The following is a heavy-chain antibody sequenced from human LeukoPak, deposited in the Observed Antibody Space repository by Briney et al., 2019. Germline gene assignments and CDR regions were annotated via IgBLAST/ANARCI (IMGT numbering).Heavy chain of an antibody. V-gene: IGHV1-58*02. J-gene: IGHJ3*02. CDR2: IVVGSGNT. D-gene: IGHD3-3*01. CDR3: AADPGDGFWSGYDAFDI. Sequence: GTSVKVSCKASGFTFTSSAMQWVRQARGQRLEWIGWIVVGSGNTNYAQKFQERVTITRDMSTSTAYMELSSLRSEDTAVYYCAADPGDGFWSGYDAFDIWGQGTMVTVSS. CDR1: GFTFTSSA.